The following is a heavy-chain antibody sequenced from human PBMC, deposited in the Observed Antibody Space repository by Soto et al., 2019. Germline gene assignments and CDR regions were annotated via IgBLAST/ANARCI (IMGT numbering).Heavy chain of an antibody. J-gene: IGHJ6*02. D-gene: IGHD1-1*01. Sequence: GGSLRLSCAASGFIFTDYYMSWVRQTPGKGLEWLSYISTRSTYTNYADSVKGRFTISRDNTKNSLYLQMDSLRVEDTAVYYCARDLAWKRGKVGRYYYGMDVWGQGTTVTVSS. CDR1: GFIFTDYY. CDR3: ARDLAWKRGKVGRYYYGMDV. CDR2: ISTRSTYT. V-gene: IGHV3-11*06.